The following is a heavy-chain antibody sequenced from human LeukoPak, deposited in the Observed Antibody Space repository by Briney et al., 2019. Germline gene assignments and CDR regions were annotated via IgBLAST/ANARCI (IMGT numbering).Heavy chain of an antibody. D-gene: IGHD5-18*01. V-gene: IGHV3-23*01. Sequence: GGSLRLSCAASGFTFSSYAMSWVRQAPGKGLEWVSAISGSGGSTYYADSVKGRSTISRDNSKNTLYLQMNSLRAEDTAVYYCARGGTAMVIPLSYWGQGTLVTVSS. CDR1: GFTFSSYA. CDR2: ISGSGGST. CDR3: ARGGTAMVIPLSY. J-gene: IGHJ4*02.